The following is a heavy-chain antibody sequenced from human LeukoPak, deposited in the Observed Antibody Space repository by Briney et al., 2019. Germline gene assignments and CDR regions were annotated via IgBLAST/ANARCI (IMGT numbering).Heavy chain of an antibody. J-gene: IGHJ4*02. CDR3: ARGGTMLDY. CDR1: GGSISSGSYY. Sequence: PSETLSLTCTVSGGSISSGSYYWSWIRQPAGKGLEWIGRIYTSGSTNYNPSLKSRVTISVDTSKNQFSLKLSSVTAADTAVYYCARGGTMLDYWGQGTLVTVSS. CDR2: IYTSGST. V-gene: IGHV4-61*02. D-gene: IGHD3-3*01.